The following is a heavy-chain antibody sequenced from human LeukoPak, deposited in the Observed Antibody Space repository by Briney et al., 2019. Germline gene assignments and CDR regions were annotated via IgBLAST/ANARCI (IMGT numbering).Heavy chain of an antibody. D-gene: IGHD1-14*01. CDR1: GFTFSSYA. V-gene: IGHV3-30*04. CDR2: ISYDGSNK. CDR3: ARDFYRAFDY. Sequence: GGSLRLSCAASGFTFSSYAIHWVRQAPGKGLEWVAAISYDGSNKYYADSVKGRFTISRDNSKNTLSLQMNSLRAKDTAMYYCARDFYRAFDYWGQGTLVTVSS. J-gene: IGHJ4*02.